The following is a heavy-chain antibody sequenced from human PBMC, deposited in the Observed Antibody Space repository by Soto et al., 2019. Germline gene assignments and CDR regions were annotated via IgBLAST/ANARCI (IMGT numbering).Heavy chain of an antibody. D-gene: IGHD5-12*01. J-gene: IGHJ4*02. Sequence: SVKVSCKASVGTFSSYAISWVRQAPGQGLEWMGGIIPIFGTANYAQKFQGRVTITADESTSTAYMELSSLRSEDTAVYYCARDQNNGYNYSVVYWGQGYLVTVSS. CDR1: VGTFSSYA. V-gene: IGHV1-69*13. CDR2: IIPIFGTA. CDR3: ARDQNNGYNYSVVY.